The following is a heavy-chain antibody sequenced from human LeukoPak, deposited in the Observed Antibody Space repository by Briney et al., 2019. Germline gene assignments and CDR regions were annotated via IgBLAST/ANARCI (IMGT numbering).Heavy chain of an antibody. Sequence: GGSLRLSCAASGFTFSSYSMNWVRQAPGKGLEWVSSISSSSSYIYYADSVKGRFTISRDNAKNSLYLQMNSLRAEDTAVYYCARGAYSSGWRLDAFDIWGQGTMVTVSS. J-gene: IGHJ3*02. CDR2: ISSSSSYI. CDR1: GFTFSSYS. V-gene: IGHV3-21*01. D-gene: IGHD6-19*01. CDR3: ARGAYSSGWRLDAFDI.